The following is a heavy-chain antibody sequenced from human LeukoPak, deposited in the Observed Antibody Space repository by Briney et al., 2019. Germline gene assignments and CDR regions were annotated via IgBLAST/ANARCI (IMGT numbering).Heavy chain of an antibody. V-gene: IGHV3-48*03. J-gene: IGHJ3*02. D-gene: IGHD1-26*01. CDR2: ISSSGSTI. CDR3: ARGGPGSYWEGAIDI. Sequence: PGGSLRLSCAASGFTFSSYEMNWVRQAPGKGLEWVSYISSSGSTIYYADSVKGRFTISRDNAKNSLYLQMNSLRAEDTAVYYCARGGPGSYWEGAIDIWGQGTMVTVSS. CDR1: GFTFSSYE.